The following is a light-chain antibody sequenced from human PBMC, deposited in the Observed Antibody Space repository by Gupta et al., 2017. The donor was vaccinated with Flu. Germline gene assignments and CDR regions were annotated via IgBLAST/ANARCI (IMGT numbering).Light chain of an antibody. CDR3: SSYAGSNTWV. CDR2: DFS. Sequence: HSALTQPRLVFGSPGQSVTISCTGTRSDVGAYTYVSWYQQHTGKAPKLILYDFSKRPAGVPDRFAASKSGKSASLNISGLQAEDEADYHGSSYAGSNTWVIGGGTKLTVL. V-gene: IGLV2-11*01. J-gene: IGLJ3*02. CDR1: RSDVGAYTY.